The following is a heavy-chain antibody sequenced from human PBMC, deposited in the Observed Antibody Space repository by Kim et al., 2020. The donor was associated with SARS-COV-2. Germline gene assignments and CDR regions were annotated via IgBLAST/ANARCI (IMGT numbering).Heavy chain of an antibody. Sequence: VSVKVSCKASGYTFTGYYMHWVRQAPGQGLEWMGWINPNSGGTNYAQKFQGRVTMTRDTSISTAYMELSRLRSDDTAVYYCARDFPKPPGVTMVRGAVYYGMDVWGQGTTVTVSS. D-gene: IGHD3-10*01. CDR3: ARDFPKPPGVTMVRGAVYYGMDV. CDR1: GYTFTGYY. CDR2: INPNSGGT. J-gene: IGHJ6*02. V-gene: IGHV1-2*02.